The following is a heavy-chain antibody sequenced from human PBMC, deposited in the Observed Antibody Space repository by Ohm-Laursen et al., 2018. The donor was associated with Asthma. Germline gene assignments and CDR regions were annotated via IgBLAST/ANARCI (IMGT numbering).Heavy chain of an antibody. J-gene: IGHJ6*02. V-gene: IGHV3-23*01. D-gene: IGHD3-9*01. Sequence: SLRLSCTAFGFTFSNQAMSWVRQAPGKGLEWVSAISGSGGSTYYADSVKGRFTISRDNSKNTLYLQMNSLRAEDTAVYYCAKYIDYTRYYYGMDVWGQGTTVTVSS. CDR2: ISGSGGST. CDR1: GFTFSNQA. CDR3: AKYIDYTRYYYGMDV.